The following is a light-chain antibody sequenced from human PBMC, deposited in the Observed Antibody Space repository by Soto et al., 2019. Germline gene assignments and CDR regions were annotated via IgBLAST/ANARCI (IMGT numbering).Light chain of an antibody. CDR2: NVS. Sequence: QSALTQPASVSGSPGQSITISCTGTSSDIGRHNYVSWYQLHPGKAPKLLINNVSDRPSGVSNRFSGSKSGYTASLTISGLQAEDEADYYCSSYTSSSTLFGGGTKLTVL. J-gene: IGLJ2*01. CDR1: SSDIGRHNY. V-gene: IGLV2-14*03. CDR3: SSYTSSSTL.